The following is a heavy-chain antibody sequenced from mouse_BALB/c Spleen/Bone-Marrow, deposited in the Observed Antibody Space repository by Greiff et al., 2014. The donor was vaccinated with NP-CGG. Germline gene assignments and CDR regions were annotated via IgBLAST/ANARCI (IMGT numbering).Heavy chain of an antibody. D-gene: IGHD4-1*01. Sequence: QVQLQQSGAELVKPGTSVKMSCKASGYTFTSYWMHWVKQRPGQGLEWTGDIYPGNDSTNYNEKFKSKATLTVDTSSSTAYMQLSSLTSEDSAVYYCAREKDWVFDYWGQGTTLTVSS. CDR3: AREKDWVFDY. CDR1: GYTFTSYW. V-gene: IGHV1-55*01. J-gene: IGHJ2*01. CDR2: IYPGNDST.